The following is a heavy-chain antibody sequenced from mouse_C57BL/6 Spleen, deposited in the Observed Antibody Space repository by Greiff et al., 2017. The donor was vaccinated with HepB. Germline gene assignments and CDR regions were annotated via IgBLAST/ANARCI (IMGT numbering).Heavy chain of an antibody. J-gene: IGHJ1*03. CDR3: ARTANWDVDFDV. CDR2: INPSSGYT. CDR1: GYTFTSYT. V-gene: IGHV1-4*01. D-gene: IGHD4-1*01. Sequence: QVQLQQSGAELARPGASVKMSCKASGYTFTSYTMHWVKQRPGQGLEWIGYINPSSGYTKYNQKFKDKATLTADKSSSTADMQLSSLTSEDSAVYYCARTANWDVDFDVWGTGTTVTVSS.